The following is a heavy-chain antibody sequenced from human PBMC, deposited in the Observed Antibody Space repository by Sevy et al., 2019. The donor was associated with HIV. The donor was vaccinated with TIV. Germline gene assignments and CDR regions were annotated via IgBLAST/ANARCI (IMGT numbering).Heavy chain of an antibody. Sequence: SETLSLTCTVSGGPISSYYWSWIRQPPGKKLEWIGYIHYSGSTKYNPSLNSRVTMSVDTSKNQFSLKLTSVTAADTAVYYCAGAPPVRSGDDSLNWFDHWGQGTLVTVSS. CDR2: IHYSGST. D-gene: IGHD5-12*01. V-gene: IGHV4-59*01. CDR1: GGPISSYY. CDR3: AGAPPVRSGDDSLNWFDH. J-gene: IGHJ5*02.